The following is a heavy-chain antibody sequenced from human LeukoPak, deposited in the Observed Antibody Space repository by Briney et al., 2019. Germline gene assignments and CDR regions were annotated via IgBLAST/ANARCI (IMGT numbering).Heavy chain of an antibody. J-gene: IGHJ4*02. CDR2: IYYSGST. V-gene: IGHV4-59*11. Sequence: SETLSLTCTVSNGSISNHYWGWIRQPPGKGLEWIGYIYYSGSTNYNPSLESRVTMSVDTSKNEFSLKLNSVTAADTAVYYCARRTSYGPADYWGQGILVTVSS. D-gene: IGHD2-2*01. CDR3: ARRTSYGPADY. CDR1: NGSISNHY.